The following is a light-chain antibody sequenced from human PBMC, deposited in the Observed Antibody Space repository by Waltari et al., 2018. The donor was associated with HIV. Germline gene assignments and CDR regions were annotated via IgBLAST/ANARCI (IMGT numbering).Light chain of an antibody. J-gene: IGLJ3*02. V-gene: IGLV2-23*02. CDR3: CSYVSEIVLCV. CDR2: DVS. Sequence: QTALTQPASVSGSPGQSITLSCTGTSSDVGAYNLVSWYQQHPGKAPRLIIYDVSERPAGVSNRFTGSKSGNTASLTISGLQAEDEADYYCCSYVSEIVLCVFGGGTKLTVL. CDR1: SSDVGAYNL.